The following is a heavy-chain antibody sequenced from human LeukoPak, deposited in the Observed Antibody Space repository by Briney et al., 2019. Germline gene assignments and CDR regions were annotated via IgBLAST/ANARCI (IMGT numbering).Heavy chain of an antibody. Sequence: PGGSLRLSCATSGFTFVDYGLSWVRRAQGKGLEWLCAINYNGAITDYADSVKGRFTISRDNAKNSLYLRMDSLRAEDTALYYCARDRLGPSFSVSHFDLWGQGTLVTVSS. J-gene: IGHJ4*02. CDR2: INYNGAIT. D-gene: IGHD3-3*02. V-gene: IGHV3-20*04. CDR3: ARDRLGPSFSVSHFDL. CDR1: GFTFVDYG.